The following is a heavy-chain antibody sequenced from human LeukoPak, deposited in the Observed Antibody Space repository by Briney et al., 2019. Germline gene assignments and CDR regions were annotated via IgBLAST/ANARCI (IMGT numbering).Heavy chain of an antibody. V-gene: IGHV3-74*01. CDR2: INSDGSST. J-gene: IGHJ4*02. Sequence: TGGSLRLSCAASGFTFSSYWMHWVRQAPGKGLVWVSRINSDGSSTSYADSVKGRFTISRDNAKNTLYLQMNSLRAEDTAVYYYARGGYSYGLGPDYWGQGTLVTVSS. D-gene: IGHD5-18*01. CDR1: GFTFSSYW. CDR3: ARGGYSYGLGPDY.